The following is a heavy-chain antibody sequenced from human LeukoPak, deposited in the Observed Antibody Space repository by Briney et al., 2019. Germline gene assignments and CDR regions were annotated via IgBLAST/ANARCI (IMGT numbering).Heavy chain of an antibody. Sequence: GPLRPSAAASGSTFNTFSMNWVGQAPGKGLAWIFYISHSSTTLYSAGSVKGGFTHSRDNAKNALYLQMNNLIDEDTAVYYCATGDYGGSSWGQGTLVTVSS. CDR3: ATGDYGGSS. CDR2: ISHSSTTL. V-gene: IGHV3-48*02. CDR1: GSTFNTFS. D-gene: IGHD4-23*01. J-gene: IGHJ5*02.